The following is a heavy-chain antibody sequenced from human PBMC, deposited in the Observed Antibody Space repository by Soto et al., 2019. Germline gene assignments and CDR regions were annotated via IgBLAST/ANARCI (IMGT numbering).Heavy chain of an antibody. Sequence: GGSLRLSCAASGFTFSSYSMNWVRQAPGKGLEWVSSISSSSSYIYYADSVKGRFTISRDNAKNSLYLQMNSLRAEDTAVYYCARDPTGNYDFQKYFDLWGRGTLVTVSS. D-gene: IGHD3-3*01. CDR1: GFTFSSYS. J-gene: IGHJ2*01. CDR3: ARDPTGNYDFQKYFDL. V-gene: IGHV3-21*01. CDR2: ISSSSSYI.